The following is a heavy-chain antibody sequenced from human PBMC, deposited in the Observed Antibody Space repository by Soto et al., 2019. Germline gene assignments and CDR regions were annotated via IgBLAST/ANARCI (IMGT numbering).Heavy chain of an antibody. D-gene: IGHD3-3*01. CDR1: GGSFSGYY. CDR2: INHSGST. Sequence: PSATLSLTCAVYGGSFSGYYWSWIRQPPVKGLEWIGEINHSGSTNYNPSLKSRVTISVDTSKSQFSLKLSSVTAADTAVYYCARGWDYDFWKDYYYYYGMDVWGQGTTVTVSS. CDR3: ARGWDYDFWKDYYYYYGMDV. J-gene: IGHJ6*02. V-gene: IGHV4-34*01.